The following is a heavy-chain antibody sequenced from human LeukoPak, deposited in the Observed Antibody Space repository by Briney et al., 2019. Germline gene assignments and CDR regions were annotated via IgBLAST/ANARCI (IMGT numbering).Heavy chain of an antibody. CDR1: GESFNGYF. CDR2: INHSEST. D-gene: IGHD3-10*01. CDR3: ASSLRGSGSYYAYYYYMDV. V-gene: IGHV4-34*01. J-gene: IGHJ6*03. Sequence: SETLSLTCAVYGESFNGYFWSWVRQAPGKGLEWIGEINHSESTNYNPSLKSRVTISVDTSKNQFSLKLSSVTAADTAVYYCASSLRGSGSYYAYYYYMDVWGKGTTVTVSS.